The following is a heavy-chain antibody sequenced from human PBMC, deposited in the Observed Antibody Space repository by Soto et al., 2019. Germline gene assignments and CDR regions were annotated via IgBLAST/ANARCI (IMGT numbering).Heavy chain of an antibody. CDR2: IKQDGSEK. D-gene: IGHD3-16*02. Sequence: EVQLVESGGGLVQPGGSLRLSCAASGFTFSSYWMSWVRQAPGKGLEWVANIKQDGSEKYYVDSVKGRFTISRDNAKNSLYLQMNSLRAEDTAVYYCARDPVYYDYIWGSYRSGDWFDPWGQGTLVTVSS. J-gene: IGHJ5*02. CDR3: ARDPVYYDYIWGSYRSGDWFDP. CDR1: GFTFSSYW. V-gene: IGHV3-7*01.